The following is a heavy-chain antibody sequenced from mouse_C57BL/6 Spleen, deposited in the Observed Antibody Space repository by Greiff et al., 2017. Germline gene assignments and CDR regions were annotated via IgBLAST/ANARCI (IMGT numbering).Heavy chain of an antibody. Sequence: VQLQQSGTVLARPGASVKMSCKTSGYTFTSYWMHWVKQRPGQGLEWIGAIYPGNSDTRYNQKFKGKAKLTAVTSASTAYMELSSLTNEDYAVYYCTREFPYYYGSRIYFDYWGQGTALTVSS. CDR1: GYTFTSYW. D-gene: IGHD1-1*01. CDR2: IYPGNSDT. CDR3: TREFPYYYGSRIYFDY. J-gene: IGHJ2*01. V-gene: IGHV1-5*01.